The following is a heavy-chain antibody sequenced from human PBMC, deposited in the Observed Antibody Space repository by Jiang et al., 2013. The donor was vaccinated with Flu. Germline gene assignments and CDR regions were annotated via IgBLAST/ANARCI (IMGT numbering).Heavy chain of an antibody. CDR1: GYIFNRYY. J-gene: IGHJ3*01. D-gene: IGHD4/OR15-4a*01. V-gene: IGHV1-46*02. Sequence: GAEVKKPGASVRISCRASGYIFNRYYMHWVRQAPGQGLEWVGISNPSDGTKNYAEKFQDRVTMTRDTSTSTFYMELRGLRSEDTALFYCARALTENRDAFDVWGQGDDGHRLL. CDR2: SNPSDGTK. CDR3: ARALTENRDAFDV.